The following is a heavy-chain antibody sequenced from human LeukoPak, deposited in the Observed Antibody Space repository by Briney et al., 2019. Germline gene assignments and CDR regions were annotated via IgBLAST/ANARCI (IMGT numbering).Heavy chain of an antibody. Sequence: SETLSRTCTVSGGSISSYYWSWIRQPPGKGLEWIGYIYYSGSTNYNPSLKSRVTISVDTSKNQFSLKLSSVTAADTAVYNCARVSYSRYFDYWGQGTLVTVS. J-gene: IGHJ4*02. D-gene: IGHD5-18*01. CDR3: ARVSYSRYFDY. CDR1: GGSISSYY. V-gene: IGHV4-59*01. CDR2: IYYSGST.